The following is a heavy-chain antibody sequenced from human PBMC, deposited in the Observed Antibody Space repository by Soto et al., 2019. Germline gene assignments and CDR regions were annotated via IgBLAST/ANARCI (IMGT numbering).Heavy chain of an antibody. CDR1: GGSFSGYY. J-gene: IGHJ5*02. V-gene: IGHV4-34*01. Sequence: SETLSLTCAVNGGSFSGYYSDWIRQPPGKGLEWIGGLYYGGTTNYNPSLKSRVPISVDPSKNQFSLKLSSVTAADTAVYYCATQEVGGSYVYTFDPWGQGTLVTVSS. D-gene: IGHD1-26*01. CDR2: LYYGGTT. CDR3: ATQEVGGSYVYTFDP.